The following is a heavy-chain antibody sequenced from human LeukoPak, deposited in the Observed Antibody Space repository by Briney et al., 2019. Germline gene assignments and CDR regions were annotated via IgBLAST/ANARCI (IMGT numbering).Heavy chain of an antibody. V-gene: IGHV3-23*01. CDR1: GFIFSNDA. Sequence: GGSLRLSCAASGFIFSNDAMNWVRQAPGQRLGWGSLISTSSTHTHYADSVKSRFTITRDDSNSTLYLQMNSLRAEDTAVYYCARAPAHYYDSSDHYYVGESYFDYWGQGTLVTVSS. CDR3: ARAPAHYYDSSDHYYVGESYFDY. J-gene: IGHJ4*02. D-gene: IGHD3-22*01. CDR2: ISTSSTHT.